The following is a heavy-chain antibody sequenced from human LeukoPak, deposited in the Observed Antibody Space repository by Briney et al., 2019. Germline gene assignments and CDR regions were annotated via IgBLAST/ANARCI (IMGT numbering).Heavy chain of an antibody. CDR2: ISAYNGNT. V-gene: IGHV1-18*04. J-gene: IGHJ5*02. CDR3: ARLREKQQLVQDRWFDP. Sequence: ASVKVSCKASGYTFTSYDISWVRQAPGQGLEWMGWISAYNGNTNYAQKVQGRVTMTTDTSTSTAYMELRSLRSDDTAVYYCARLREKQQLVQDRWFDPWGQGTLVTVSS. CDR1: GYTFTSYD. D-gene: IGHD6-13*01.